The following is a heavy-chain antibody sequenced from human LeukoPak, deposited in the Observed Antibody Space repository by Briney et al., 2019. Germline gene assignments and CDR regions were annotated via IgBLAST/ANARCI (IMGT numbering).Heavy chain of an antibody. J-gene: IGHJ4*02. Sequence: SETLSLTCTASGGSISSGDYYWSWIRQPPGKGLEWIGYIYYSGSTYYNPSLKSRVTISVDTSKNQFSLKLSSVTAADTAVYYCAIRLMDYYGSGSYHRSYYFDYWGQGTLVTVSS. CDR2: IYYSGST. V-gene: IGHV4-30-4*01. CDR1: GGSISSGDYY. CDR3: AIRLMDYYGSGSYHRSYYFDY. D-gene: IGHD3-10*01.